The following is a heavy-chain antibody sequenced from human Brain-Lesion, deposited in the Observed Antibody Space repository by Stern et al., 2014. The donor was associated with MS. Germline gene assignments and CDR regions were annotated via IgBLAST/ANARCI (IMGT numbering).Heavy chain of an antibody. J-gene: IGHJ6*02. CDR1: GYTFTDYF. D-gene: IGHD4-23*01. Sequence: QVQLVQSGAEVKKPGASVKVSCKASGYTFTDYFMHWVRQAPGQGLEWLGWINPYSGDPKYAQKFQGWVTMTRDSSISTAYMELNSLRSDDTAVYYCARVPGGVFGGMDVWGQGTTVT. V-gene: IGHV1-2*04. CDR2: INPYSGDP. CDR3: ARVPGGVFGGMDV.